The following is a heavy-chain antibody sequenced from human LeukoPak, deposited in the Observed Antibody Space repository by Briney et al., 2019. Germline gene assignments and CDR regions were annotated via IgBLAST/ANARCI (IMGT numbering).Heavy chain of an antibody. Sequence: GGSLRLSCAASGFTFDDYAMHWVRQAPGKGLEWVSGITWNSGDIDYADSVKGRFTTSRDNAKNSLYLQMNSLRAEDTAVYYCAKTGDYSNPTDYYWGQGTLVTVSS. D-gene: IGHD4-11*01. CDR2: ITWNSGDI. J-gene: IGHJ4*02. CDR3: AKTGDYSNPTDYY. CDR1: GFTFDDYA. V-gene: IGHV3-9*01.